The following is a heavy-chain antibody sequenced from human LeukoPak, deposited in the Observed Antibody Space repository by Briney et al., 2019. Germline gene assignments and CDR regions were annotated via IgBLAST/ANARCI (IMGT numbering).Heavy chain of an antibody. CDR3: ARGGEWLFFDY. D-gene: IGHD3-16*01. V-gene: IGHV1-3*01. CDR2: INADNGNT. CDR1: GYSFTTYA. Sequence: WASVKVSCKASGYSFTTYATHWVRQAPGQRLEWMGWINADNGNTEYSQRFQGRATITRDTSATTAYMELSSLTSEDTAVYYCARGGEWLFFDYWGQGTLVTVSS. J-gene: IGHJ4*02.